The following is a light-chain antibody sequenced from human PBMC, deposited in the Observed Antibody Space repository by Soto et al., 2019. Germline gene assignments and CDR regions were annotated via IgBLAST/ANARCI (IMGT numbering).Light chain of an antibody. J-gene: IGLJ3*02. CDR1: SSNIGNNY. CDR3: GTWDSGLSPWV. CDR2: ENN. V-gene: IGLV1-51*02. Sequence: QSVLTQPPSVSAAPGQKVTISCSGSSSNIGNNYVSWYQQLPGTAPKLLIYENNKRPSGIPDRFSGSKSGTSATLGITGLQTGDEPDYYGGTWDSGLSPWVSGGGTNPPVL.